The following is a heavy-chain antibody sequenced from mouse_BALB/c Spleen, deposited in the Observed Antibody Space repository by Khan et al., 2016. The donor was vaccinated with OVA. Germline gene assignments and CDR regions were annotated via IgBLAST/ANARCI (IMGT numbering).Heavy chain of an antibody. CDR3: ARDYGSLYWYFDV. Sequence: EVQLVESGPGLVKPSQTVSLTCTVTGISITTGNYRWSWIRQFPGNKLEWIGYLFYSGTITYNPSLTSRTTITRDTSKSQFFLEMNSLTAEDTATDYCARDYGSLYWYFDVWGAGTTVTVSS. CDR1: GISITTGNYR. J-gene: IGHJ1*01. D-gene: IGHD1-1*01. CDR2: LFYSGTI. V-gene: IGHV3-5*02.